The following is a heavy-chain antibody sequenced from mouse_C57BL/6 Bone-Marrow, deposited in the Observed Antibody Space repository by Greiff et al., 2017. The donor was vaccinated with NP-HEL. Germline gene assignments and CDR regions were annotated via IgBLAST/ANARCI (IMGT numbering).Heavy chain of an antibody. CDR1: GFSLRTFGMG. D-gene: IGHD1-2*01. Sequence: QVTLKECGPGILQPSQTLSLTCSFSGFSLRTFGMGVGWIRQPSGKGLEWLAHIWWDDDKYYNPALKSRLTISKDTSKNQVFLKIANVYTADTATYYCARIGHYYGPFYWGQGTTLTVSS. CDR2: IWWDDDK. J-gene: IGHJ2*01. V-gene: IGHV8-8*01. CDR3: ARIGHYYGPFY.